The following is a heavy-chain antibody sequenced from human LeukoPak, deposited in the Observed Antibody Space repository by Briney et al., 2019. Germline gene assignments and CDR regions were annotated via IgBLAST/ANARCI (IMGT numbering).Heavy chain of an antibody. D-gene: IGHD3-3*01. CDR2: ISYDGSNK. CDR3: ATYDVRITIFGVVRDC. CDR1: GFTFSSYA. V-gene: IGHV3-30-3*01. J-gene: IGHJ4*02. Sequence: GGSLRLSCAASGFTFSSYAMHWVRQAPGKGLEWVAVISYDGSNKYYADSVKGRFTISRDNSKNTLYLQMNSLRAEDTAVYYCATYDVRITIFGVVRDCWGQGTLVTVSS.